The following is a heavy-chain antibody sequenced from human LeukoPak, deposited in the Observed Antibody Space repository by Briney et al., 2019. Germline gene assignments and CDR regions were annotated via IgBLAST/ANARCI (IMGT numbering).Heavy chain of an antibody. Sequence: QSGGSLRLSCTASGFTFGDYAMSWFRQAPGKGLEWVGFIRSKAYGGTTEYAASVKGRFTISRDDSKSIAYLQMNSLKTEDTAVYYCTRVTDDYGDRYFDYWGQGTLVTVSS. D-gene: IGHD4-17*01. CDR2: IRSKAYGGTT. CDR3: TRVTDDYGDRYFDY. J-gene: IGHJ4*02. CDR1: GFTFGDYA. V-gene: IGHV3-49*03.